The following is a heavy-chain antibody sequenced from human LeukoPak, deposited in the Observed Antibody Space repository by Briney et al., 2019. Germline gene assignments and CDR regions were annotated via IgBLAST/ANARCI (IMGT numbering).Heavy chain of an antibody. CDR2: ISGSGGST. CDR1: GFTFSSYA. J-gene: IGHJ6*03. V-gene: IGHV3-23*01. Sequence: PGGSLRLSCAASGFTFSSYAMSWVRQAPGKGLEWVSGISGSGGSTYYADSVKGRFAISRDNSKNTLYLQMNSLRAEDTAVYYCARRWYGAYAYYYMDVWGKGTTVTVSS. D-gene: IGHD5-24*01. CDR3: ARRWYGAYAYYYMDV.